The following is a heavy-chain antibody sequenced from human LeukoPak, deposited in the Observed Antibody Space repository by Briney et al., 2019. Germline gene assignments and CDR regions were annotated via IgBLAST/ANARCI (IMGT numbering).Heavy chain of an antibody. Sequence: GGSLRLSCAASGFTFSNYAMSWVRQGPGKGLEWVSVISGNGVSILHADSVKGRFTISRDNSKNTPFLQMNSLRDEDTAVYYCAKGQYSFGSSSYYRWGQGTLVTVSS. V-gene: IGHV3-23*01. CDR1: GFTFSNYA. D-gene: IGHD3-22*01. CDR3: AKGQYSFGSSSYYR. CDR2: ISGNGVSI. J-gene: IGHJ4*02.